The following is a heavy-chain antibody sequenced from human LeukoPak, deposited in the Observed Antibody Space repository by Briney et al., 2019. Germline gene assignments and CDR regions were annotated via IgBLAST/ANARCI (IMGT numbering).Heavy chain of an antibody. CDR1: GGSISSYY. Sequence: PSETLSLTCTVSGGSISSYYWSRIRQPPGKGLEWIGYIYYSGSTNYNPSLKSRVTISVGTSKNQFSLKLSSVTAADTAVYYCARGPYDYVWGSYRYSYFDYWGQGTLVTVSS. CDR3: ARGPYDYVWGSYRYSYFDY. CDR2: IYYSGST. J-gene: IGHJ4*02. D-gene: IGHD3-16*02. V-gene: IGHV4-59*12.